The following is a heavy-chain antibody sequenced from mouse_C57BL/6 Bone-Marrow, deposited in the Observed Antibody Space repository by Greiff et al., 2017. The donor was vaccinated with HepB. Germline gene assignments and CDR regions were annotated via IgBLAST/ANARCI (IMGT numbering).Heavy chain of an antibody. CDR1: GYTFTSYG. J-gene: IGHJ2*01. D-gene: IGHD1-1*01. V-gene: IGHV1-81*01. Sequence: VKLVESGAELARPGASVKLSCKASGYTFTSYGISWVKQRTGQGLEWIGEIYPRSGNTYYNEKFKGKATLTADKSSSTAYMELRSLTSEDSAVYCCARGYYGSSNFDYWGQGTTLTVSS. CDR3: ARGYYGSSNFDY. CDR2: IYPRSGNT.